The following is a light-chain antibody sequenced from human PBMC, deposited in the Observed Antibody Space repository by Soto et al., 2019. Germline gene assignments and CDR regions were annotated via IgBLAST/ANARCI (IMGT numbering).Light chain of an antibody. CDR3: QQYNSYCK. Sequence: DIQMTQSPSTMSASVGDRVTITCRASQSISSWLAWYQQKPGKAPKLLIYKASSLESGVPSRFSGSGSGTEFTLTISSLQPDDFATYYCQQYNSYCKFGQGTKVAIK. CDR1: QSISSW. V-gene: IGKV1-5*03. CDR2: KAS. J-gene: IGKJ1*01.